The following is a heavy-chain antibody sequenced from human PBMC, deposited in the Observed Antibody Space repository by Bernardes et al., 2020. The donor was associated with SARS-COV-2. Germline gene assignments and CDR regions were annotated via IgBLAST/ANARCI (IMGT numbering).Heavy chain of an antibody. J-gene: IGHJ2*01. CDR1: GYTFSTYD. V-gene: IGHV1-8*01. Sequence: ASVKVSCRASGYTFSTYDINWVRQATGQGLEWMGWMNLSSGNSVHAQKFQDRVTMTRNNPITTAYMELSSLRSEDTAVYYCAREIKWSCGDDCYTRYFDLWGRGTLVTVSS. CDR3: AREIKWSCGDDCYTRYFDL. D-gene: IGHD2-21*02. CDR2: MNLSSGNS.